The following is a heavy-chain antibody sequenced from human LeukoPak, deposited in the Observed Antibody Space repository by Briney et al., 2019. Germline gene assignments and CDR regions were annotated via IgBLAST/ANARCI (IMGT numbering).Heavy chain of an antibody. CDR1: GGSISTSNYY. CDR3: ARRGWAFSSGWYFPY. D-gene: IGHD6-19*01. J-gene: IGHJ4*02. Sequence: SETLSLTCTVSGGSISTSNYYWGWIRQPPGKGLEWIGNIFYSGSTYYSPSLRSRVTISVDTSKNQFSLKLSSVTAADTAVCYCARRGWAFSSGWYFPYWGQGTLVTVSS. CDR2: IFYSGST. V-gene: IGHV4-39*07.